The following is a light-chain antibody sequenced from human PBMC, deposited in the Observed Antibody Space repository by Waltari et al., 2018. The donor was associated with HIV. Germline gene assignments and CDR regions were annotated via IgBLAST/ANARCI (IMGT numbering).Light chain of an antibody. CDR3: QQYGSSPIT. V-gene: IGKV3-20*01. CDR1: QSVGVHY. Sequence: EIVLTQSPDTLSLSPGERATLSCRASQSVGVHYLAWYQQKPGTAPSLLIYHASSRATGIPDRFSGSGSATDFTLTISRLEPEDFAVYYCQQYGSSPITFGQGTRLEI. CDR2: HAS. J-gene: IGKJ5*01.